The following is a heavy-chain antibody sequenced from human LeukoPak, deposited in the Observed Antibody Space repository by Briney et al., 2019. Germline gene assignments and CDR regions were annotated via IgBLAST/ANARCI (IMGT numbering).Heavy chain of an antibody. CDR1: GGTFSSYA. V-gene: IGHV1-69*04. D-gene: IGHD1/OR15-1a*01. CDR3: ADELEQDYFDY. CDR2: TIPILDMA. J-gene: IGHJ4*02. Sequence: GASVKVSCKASGGTFSSYAISWVRQAPGQGLEWMGRTIPILDMANYAQKFQGRVTITADKSTSTAYMELSSLRSEDTAVYYCADELEQDYFDYWGQGTLVTVSS.